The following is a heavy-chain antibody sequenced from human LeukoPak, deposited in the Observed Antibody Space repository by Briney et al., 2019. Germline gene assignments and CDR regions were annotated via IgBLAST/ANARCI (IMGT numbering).Heavy chain of an antibody. D-gene: IGHD5-18*01. V-gene: IGHV3-7*03. CDR2: MKEDGSEK. CDR1: GFTFRSYW. CDR3: ARDHNYGSDY. Sequence: GGSLRLSCAASGFTFRSYWMSWVRQAPGKGLEWVANMKEDGSEKYHVDSVKGRFTISRDSAKNSLYLQMNSLRVEDTAVYYCARDHNYGSDYWGQGTLVTVSS. J-gene: IGHJ4*02.